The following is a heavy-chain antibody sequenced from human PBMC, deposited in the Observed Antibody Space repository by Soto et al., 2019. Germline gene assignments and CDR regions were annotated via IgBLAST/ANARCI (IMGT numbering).Heavy chain of an antibody. CDR2: ISSSSSYI. CDR3: ARESVIRFNWFDP. J-gene: IGHJ5*02. V-gene: IGHV3-21*01. CDR1: GFTFSSYS. D-gene: IGHD3-10*01. Sequence: EVQLVESGGGLVKPGGSLRLSCAASGFTFSSYSMNWVRQAPGKGLEWVSSISSSSSYIYYADSVKGRFTISRDNAKNSLYLQMNSLRAEDTAVYYCARESVIRFNWFDPWGQGTLVTVSS.